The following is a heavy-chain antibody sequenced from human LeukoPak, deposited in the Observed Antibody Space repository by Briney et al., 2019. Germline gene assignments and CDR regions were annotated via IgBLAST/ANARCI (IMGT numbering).Heavy chain of an antibody. CDR2: TYYSGST. CDR1: GGSISSYY. Sequence: SETLSLTCTVSGGSISSYYWSWIRQPPGKGLEWIGYTYYSGSTNYNPSLKSRATISVDTSKNRFSLKLSSVTAADTAVYYCARDPSEGMDVWGKGTTVTVSS. V-gene: IGHV4-59*01. J-gene: IGHJ6*04. CDR3: ARDPSEGMDV.